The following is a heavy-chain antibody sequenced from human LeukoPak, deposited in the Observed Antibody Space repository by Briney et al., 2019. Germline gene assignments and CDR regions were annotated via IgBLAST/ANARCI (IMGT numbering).Heavy chain of an antibody. CDR2: ISYDGSNK. Sequence: GGSLRLSCAASGFPFSSYGMHWVRQAPGKGLEWVAVISYDGSNKYYADSVKGRFTISRDNSKNTLYLQMNSLRAEDTAVYYCAKDDQYGDYYYYYYYMDVWGKGTTVTVSS. CDR3: AKDDQYGDYYYYYYYMDV. CDR1: GFPFSSYG. J-gene: IGHJ6*03. D-gene: IGHD4-17*01. V-gene: IGHV3-30*18.